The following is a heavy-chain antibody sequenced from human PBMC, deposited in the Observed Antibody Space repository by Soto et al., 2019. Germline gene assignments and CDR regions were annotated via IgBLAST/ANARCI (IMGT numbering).Heavy chain of an antibody. Sequence: QVQLVESGGGVVQPGRSLRLSCAASGFTFSSYGMHWVRQAPGKGLEWVAVISYDGSNKYYADSVKGRFTISRDNSKKTLYRQKNSMRAEDTAVYYWAKDRTTVKPYGGGDYFDYWGQGTLVTVSS. CDR1: GFTFSSYG. CDR2: ISYDGSNK. J-gene: IGHJ4*02. CDR3: AKDRTTVKPYGGGDYFDY. D-gene: IGHD4-17*01. V-gene: IGHV3-30*18.